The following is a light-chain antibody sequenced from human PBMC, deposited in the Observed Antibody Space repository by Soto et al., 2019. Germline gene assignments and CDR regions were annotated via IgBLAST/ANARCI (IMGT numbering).Light chain of an antibody. V-gene: IGLV1-47*02. Sequence: QTVVTQPPSASGAPGQRVTISCSGATSNIGSNYVYWYQHLPGTAPKLLNYTDNERPSGVPDRFSGSKSGTSASLAISGLRSEDEADYYCAAWDDNLRGYWVFGGGTKLTVL. CDR1: TSNIGSNY. J-gene: IGLJ3*02. CDR2: TDN. CDR3: AAWDDNLRGYWV.